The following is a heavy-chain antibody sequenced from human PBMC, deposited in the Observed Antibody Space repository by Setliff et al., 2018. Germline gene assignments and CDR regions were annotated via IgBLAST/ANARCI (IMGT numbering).Heavy chain of an antibody. CDR3: ARDRNDNYESSGYYYAGGYMDV. CDR2: INPTGGST. V-gene: IGHV1-46*01. D-gene: IGHD3-22*01. Sequence: ASVKVSCKSSGFTFTDYGITWVRQVPGQGLEWMGWINPTGGSTSYAQKFQGRVTMTRDTSTSTVFMELSSLRSEDTAVYYCARDRNDNYESSGYYYAGGYMDVWGKGTTVTVSS. CDR1: GFTFTDYG. J-gene: IGHJ6*03.